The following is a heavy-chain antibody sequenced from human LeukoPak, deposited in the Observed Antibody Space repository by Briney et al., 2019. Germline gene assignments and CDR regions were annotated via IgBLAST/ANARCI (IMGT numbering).Heavy chain of an antibody. D-gene: IGHD3-10*01. CDR1: GGSISSYY. Sequence: SETLSLTCTVSGGSISSYYWSWIRQPPGKGLEWIGYIYYSGSTNYNPSLKSRVTISVDTSKNQFSLKLSSVTAADTAVYYCARGGVRRGGNWFDPWGQGTLVTVSS. CDR3: ARGGVRRGGNWFDP. V-gene: IGHV4-59*01. CDR2: IYYSGST. J-gene: IGHJ5*02.